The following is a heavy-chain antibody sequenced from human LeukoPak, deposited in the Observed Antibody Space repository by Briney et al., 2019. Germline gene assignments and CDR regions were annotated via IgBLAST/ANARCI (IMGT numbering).Heavy chain of an antibody. Sequence: SQTLSLTCIVSGGSISSGGYYWNWIRQSAGKGLEWIGRVYTSGSADYNPSLKSRVTMSLDTSKKQFSLKLNSVTAADTAVYYCAKYTESSQRYFDFWGQGTLVTVSS. D-gene: IGHD6-13*01. CDR2: VYTSGSA. CDR1: GGSISSGGYY. V-gene: IGHV4-61*02. J-gene: IGHJ4*02. CDR3: AKYTESSQRYFDF.